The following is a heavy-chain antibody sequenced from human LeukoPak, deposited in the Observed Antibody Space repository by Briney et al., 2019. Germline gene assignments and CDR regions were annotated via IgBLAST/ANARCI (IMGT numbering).Heavy chain of an antibody. D-gene: IGHD4-23*01. CDR3: ARERWEDYYGMDV. Sequence: KSGGSLRLSCAASGFTFSSYRMNWVRQAPGKGLEWVSSISSSSSYIYYAESVKGRFTISRDNAKNSLYLQMNSLRAEDTAVYYCARERWEDYYGMDVWGQGTTVTVSS. J-gene: IGHJ6*02. V-gene: IGHV3-21*01. CDR2: ISSSSSYI. CDR1: GFTFSSYR.